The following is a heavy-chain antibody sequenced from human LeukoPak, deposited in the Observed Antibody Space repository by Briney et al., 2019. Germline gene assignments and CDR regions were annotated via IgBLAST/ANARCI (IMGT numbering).Heavy chain of an antibody. J-gene: IGHJ6*02. D-gene: IGHD6-19*01. V-gene: IGHV3-30*18. CDR3: AKDSSGPGYGMDV. Sequence: GRPLRLSCAASGFTFSSYGMHWVRQAPGKGLEWVAVISYDGSNKYYADSVKGRFTISRDNSKNTLYLQMNSLRAEDTAVYYCAKDSSGPGYGMDVWGQGTTVTVSS. CDR1: GFTFSSYG. CDR2: ISYDGSNK.